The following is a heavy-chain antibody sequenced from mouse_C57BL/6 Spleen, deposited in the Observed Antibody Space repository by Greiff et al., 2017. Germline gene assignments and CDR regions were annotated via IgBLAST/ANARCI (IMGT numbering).Heavy chain of an antibody. CDR1: GYTFTDYY. J-gene: IGHJ1*03. D-gene: IGHD1-1*01. V-gene: IGHV1-26*01. CDR3: ARGGYYGSRQSLCWYFDV. CDR2: INPNNGGT. Sequence: EVQLQQSGPELVKPGASVKISCKASGYTFTDYYMNWVKQSHGKSLEWIGDINPNNGGTTYNQKFKGKATLTVDKSSSTAYMELRSLTSEDSAVYYCARGGYYGSRQSLCWYFDVWGTGTTVTVSS.